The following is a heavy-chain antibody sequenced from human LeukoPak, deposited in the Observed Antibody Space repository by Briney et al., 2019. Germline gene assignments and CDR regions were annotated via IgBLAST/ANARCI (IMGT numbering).Heavy chain of an antibody. D-gene: IGHD6-13*01. Sequence: PSETLSLTCAVYGGSFSGYYWSWIRQPPGKGLEWIGEINHSGSINYNPSLKSRVTISVDTSKNQFSLKLSSVTAADTAVYYCARGGWESSSSWYHYWGQGTLVTVSS. CDR2: INHSGSI. J-gene: IGHJ4*02. V-gene: IGHV4-34*01. CDR1: GGSFSGYY. CDR3: ARGGWESSSSWYHY.